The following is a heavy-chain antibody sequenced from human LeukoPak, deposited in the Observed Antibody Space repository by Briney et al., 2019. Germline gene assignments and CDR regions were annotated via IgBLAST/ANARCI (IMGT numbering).Heavy chain of an antibody. J-gene: IGHJ4*02. CDR2: MNPNSGNT. D-gene: IGHD3-22*01. V-gene: IGHV1-8*01. CDR1: GYTFTSYD. Sequence: ASGKVTCKGSGYTFTSYDINWVRQATGQGLEWMGGMNPNSGNTGYAQKFQGRVTMTRNTSISTAYMELSSLRSDDTAVYYCAIYGRTYYYDSSGQGWGQGTLVTVSS. CDR3: AIYGRTYYYDSSGQG.